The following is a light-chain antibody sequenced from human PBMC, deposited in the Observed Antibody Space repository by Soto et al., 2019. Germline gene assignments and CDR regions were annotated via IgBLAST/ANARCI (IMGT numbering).Light chain of an antibody. CDR2: GAS. CDR1: QSVSSN. CDR3: QQYGDT. Sequence: EIVMTQTPSTLSVSPGERATLSCRASQSVSSNLAWYQQQPGQAPRLLIYGASSRATGIPDRCSGSGSGTHFTLTISRLELEDFAVYYCQQYGDTFGQGTRLEIK. V-gene: IGKV3-20*01. J-gene: IGKJ5*01.